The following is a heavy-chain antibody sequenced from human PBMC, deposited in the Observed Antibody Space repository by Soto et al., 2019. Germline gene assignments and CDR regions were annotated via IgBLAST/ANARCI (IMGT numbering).Heavy chain of an antibody. D-gene: IGHD3-22*01. CDR1: GDSVSSHSAA. Sequence: SQTLSLTCAVSGDSVSSHSAAWNWIRQSPSRGLEWLGRTYYRSKWYNDYAVSMKSRIIIKPDTSKNHFSLQLNSVTPDDTAVYYCARGSITMIVVGPDAFDIWGQGTMVTVS. J-gene: IGHJ3*02. CDR2: TYYRSKWYN. CDR3: ARGSITMIVVGPDAFDI. V-gene: IGHV6-1*01.